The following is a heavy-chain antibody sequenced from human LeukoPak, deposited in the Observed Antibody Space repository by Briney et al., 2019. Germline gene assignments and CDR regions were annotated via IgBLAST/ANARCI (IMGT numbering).Heavy chain of an antibody. D-gene: IGHD6-13*01. CDR1: GYTFTSYG. Sequence: ASVKVSCKASGYTFTSYGISWVRQAPGQGLEWMGWISAYNGNTNYAQKLQGRVTMTTDTSTSTAYMELRGLRSDDTAVYYCAIGIAAAGKPLIFYWGQGTLVTVSS. CDR3: AIGIAAAGKPLIFY. J-gene: IGHJ4*02. CDR2: ISAYNGNT. V-gene: IGHV1-18*01.